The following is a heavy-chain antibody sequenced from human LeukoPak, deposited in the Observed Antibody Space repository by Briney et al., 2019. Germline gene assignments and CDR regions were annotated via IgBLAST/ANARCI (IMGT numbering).Heavy chain of an antibody. D-gene: IGHD4-17*01. J-gene: IGHJ3*02. V-gene: IGHV1-69*01. CDR1: GGTFSSYA. CDR3: ASWGVHYGDPPGAFDI. CDR2: IIPIFGTA. Sequence: GSSVKVSCKASGGTFSSYAISWVRQAPGQGLEWMGGIIPIFGTANYAQKFQGRVTITADESTSTAYMELSSLGSEDTAVYYCASWGVHYGDPPGAFDIWGQGTMVTVSS.